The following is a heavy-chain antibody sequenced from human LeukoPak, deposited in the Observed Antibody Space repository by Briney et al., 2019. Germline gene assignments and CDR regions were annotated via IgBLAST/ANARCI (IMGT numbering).Heavy chain of an antibody. J-gene: IGHJ6*02. CDR3: ARTYSSSGDYYYGMDV. V-gene: IGHV1-46*01. D-gene: IGHD6-6*01. Sequence: ASVKVSCKASGYTFTSYYVHWVRQAPGQGLEWMGIINPSGGSTSYAQKFQGRVTMTRDTSTSTVYMELSSLRSEDTAVYYCARTYSSSGDYYYGMDVWGQGTTVTVSS. CDR2: INPSGGST. CDR1: GYTFTSYY.